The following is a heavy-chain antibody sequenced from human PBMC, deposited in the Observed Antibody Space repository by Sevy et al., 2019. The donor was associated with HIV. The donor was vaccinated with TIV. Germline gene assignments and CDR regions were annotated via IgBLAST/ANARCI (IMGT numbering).Heavy chain of an antibody. CDR1: GFTFSDYY. CDR2: ISSGSTYT. J-gene: IGHJ4*02. V-gene: IGHV3-11*06. D-gene: IGHD4-17*01. CDR3: ARDRRNYGGQYFDY. Sequence: GGSLRLSCVASGFTFSDYYMSWIRQAPGKGLEWVSDISSGSTYTKYVDSVKGRFTISRDNAKNSLYLQTNSLRVEDTAVYYCARDRRNYGGQYFDYWGQGTLVTVSS.